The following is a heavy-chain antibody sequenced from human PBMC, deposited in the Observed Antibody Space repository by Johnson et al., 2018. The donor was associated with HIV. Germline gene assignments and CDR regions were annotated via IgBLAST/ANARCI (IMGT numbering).Heavy chain of an antibody. Sequence: VQLVESGGGVVQPGRSLRLSCAASGFTFSSYGMHWVRQAPGKGLEWVAVISYNGGKKYYGDSVKGRFTISRDNFKNTLYLQMNSLRTEDTAVYYCARGMAPGGQYDGSGYYGDAFDTWGQGTMVTVSS. CDR3: ARGMAPGGQYDGSGYYGDAFDT. CDR1: GFTFSSYG. V-gene: IGHV3-30*03. D-gene: IGHD3-22*01. CDR2: ISYNGGKK. J-gene: IGHJ3*02.